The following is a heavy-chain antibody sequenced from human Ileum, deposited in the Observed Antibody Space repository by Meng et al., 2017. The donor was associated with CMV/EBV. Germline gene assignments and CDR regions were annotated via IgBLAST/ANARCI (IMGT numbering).Heavy chain of an antibody. CDR3: ARDRSYGSGNNWLDP. J-gene: IGHJ5*02. D-gene: IGHD3-10*01. CDR1: GSIRSGGYY. V-gene: IGHV4-31*02. CDR2: IYYSGST. Sequence: GSIRSGGYYWSWIRQHPGKGLEWIGYIYYSGSTYYNPSLKSRVTISVDTSKNQFSLKLSSVTAADTAVYYCARDRSYGSGNNWLDPWGQGTLVTVSS.